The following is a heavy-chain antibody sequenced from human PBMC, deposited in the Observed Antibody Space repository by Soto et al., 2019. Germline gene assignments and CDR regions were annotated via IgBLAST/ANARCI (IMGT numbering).Heavy chain of an antibody. D-gene: IGHD3-22*01. Sequence: EVQLVESGGVVVQPGGSLRLSCAASGFTFDDYTMHWVRQAPGKGLEWVSLISWDGGSTYYADSVKGRFTISRDNSKNSLYLQMNSLRTEDTALNYCAKDIRSIVVAPFAFDIWGQGTMVTVSS. CDR1: GFTFDDYT. CDR3: AKDIRSIVVAPFAFDI. CDR2: ISWDGGST. V-gene: IGHV3-43*01. J-gene: IGHJ3*02.